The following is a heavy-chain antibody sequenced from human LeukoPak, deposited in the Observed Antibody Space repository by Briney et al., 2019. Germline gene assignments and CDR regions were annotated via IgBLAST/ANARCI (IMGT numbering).Heavy chain of an antibody. J-gene: IGHJ3*02. V-gene: IGHV3-66*01. D-gene: IGHD4-17*01. CDR1: GFTVSSNY. Sequence: GGSLRLSCAASGFTVSSNYMSWVRQAPGKGLEWVSVIYSGGSTYYADSVKGRFTISRDNSKNTLYLQMNSLRAEDTAVYYCARGPMGTTDAFDIWGQGTMVTVSS. CDR2: IYSGGST. CDR3: ARGPMGTTDAFDI.